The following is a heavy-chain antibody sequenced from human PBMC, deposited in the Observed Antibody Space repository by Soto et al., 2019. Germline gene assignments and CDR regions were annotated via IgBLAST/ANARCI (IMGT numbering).Heavy chain of an antibody. CDR2: ISSSGSTI. V-gene: IGHV3-48*03. Sequence: GGSLRLSCAAYGFTFSSYEMNWVRQAPGKGLEWVSYISSSGSTIYYADSVKGRFTISRDNAKNSLYLQMNSPRAEDTAVYYCARSIAALDYWGQGTLVTVSS. CDR1: GFTFSSYE. J-gene: IGHJ4*02. D-gene: IGHD6-6*01. CDR3: ARSIAALDY.